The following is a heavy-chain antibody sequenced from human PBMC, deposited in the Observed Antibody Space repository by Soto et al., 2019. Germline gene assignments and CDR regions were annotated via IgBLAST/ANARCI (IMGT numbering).Heavy chain of an antibody. CDR2: IYTSGNT. J-gene: IGHJ4*02. CDR1: GGSISSYH. Sequence: PXGTLSLTCTVSGGSISSYHWSWIRQSSGKGLEWIGRIYTSGNTHYNPSLKSRVTVSIDTSKNQFFLTVNSVTAADSAVYYCARESGDNWDYEAYWGQGTPVTVSS. CDR3: ARESGDNWDYEAY. V-gene: IGHV4-4*07. D-gene: IGHD1-7*01.